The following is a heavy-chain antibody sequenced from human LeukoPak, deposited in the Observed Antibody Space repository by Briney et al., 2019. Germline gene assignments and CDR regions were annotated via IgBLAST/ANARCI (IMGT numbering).Heavy chain of an antibody. CDR3: ARESYDILTGYYSGAFDI. Sequence: GGSLRLSCAASGFTFSSYWMSWVRQAPGKGLEWVANIKQDGSEKYYVDSVKGRFTISRDNAKNSLYLQMNSLRAEDTAVYYCARESYDILTGYYSGAFDIWGQGTKVTVSS. D-gene: IGHD3-9*01. J-gene: IGHJ3*02. CDR1: GFTFSSYW. CDR2: IKQDGSEK. V-gene: IGHV3-7*01.